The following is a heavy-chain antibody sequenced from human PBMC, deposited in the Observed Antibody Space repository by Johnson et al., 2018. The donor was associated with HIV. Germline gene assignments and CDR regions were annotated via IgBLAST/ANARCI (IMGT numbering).Heavy chain of an antibody. CDR2: ISYDGSNE. D-gene: IGHD1-14*01. CDR3: AKIRTSGTGDAFDI. CDR1: GFTFSSYA. J-gene: IGHJ3*02. V-gene: IGHV3-30-3*02. Sequence: QLVESGGGVVQPGRSLRLSCAASGFTFSSYAMHWVRQAPGKGLEWVAVISYDGSNEYYPDSVKCRFTISRDNSKNTLYLQMASLRAEDTAVYYCAKIRTSGTGDAFDIWGQGTMVTVSS.